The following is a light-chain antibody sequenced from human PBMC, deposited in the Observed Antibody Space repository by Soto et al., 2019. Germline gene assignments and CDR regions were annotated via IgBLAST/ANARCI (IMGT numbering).Light chain of an antibody. CDR2: EVS. V-gene: IGLV2-8*01. CDR3: SSYAGSLYI. Sequence: QSVLTQPPSASGSPGQSVTISCTGTSSDVGDYNYVSWYQQHTGKAPKLMIYEVSKRPSGVPDRFSGSKSGNTASLTVSGLQAEDEADYYCSSYAGSLYIFGTGTKLTVL. J-gene: IGLJ1*01. CDR1: SSDVGDYNY.